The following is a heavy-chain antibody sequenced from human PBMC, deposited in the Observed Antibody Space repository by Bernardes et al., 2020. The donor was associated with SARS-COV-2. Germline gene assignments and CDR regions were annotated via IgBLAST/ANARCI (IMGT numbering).Heavy chain of an antibody. Sequence: SETLSLTCTVSGGSINNYCWNWIRQSPVKGLEWIGYVCYSGSTNYSPSLKSRVTISVDTSKNHLSLKLTSVTAADTAVYYCARDVGAGPFDYWGQGTLVTVSS. D-gene: IGHD1-26*01. J-gene: IGHJ4*02. V-gene: IGHV4-59*01. CDR3: ARDVGAGPFDY. CDR2: VCYSGST. CDR1: GGSINNYC.